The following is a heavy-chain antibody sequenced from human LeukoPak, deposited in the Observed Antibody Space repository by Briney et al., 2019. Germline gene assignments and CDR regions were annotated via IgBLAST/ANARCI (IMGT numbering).Heavy chain of an antibody. CDR1: GGSISSSSYY. V-gene: IGHV4-39*01. CDR2: IYYSGST. Sequence: PSETLSLTCTVPGGSISSSSYYWGWIRQPPGKGLEWIGSIYYSGSTYYNPSLKSRVTISVDTSKNQFSLKLSSVTAADTAVYYCARQNRGEAAAENWFDPWGQGTLVTVSS. D-gene: IGHD6-13*01. CDR3: ARQNRGEAAAENWFDP. J-gene: IGHJ5*02.